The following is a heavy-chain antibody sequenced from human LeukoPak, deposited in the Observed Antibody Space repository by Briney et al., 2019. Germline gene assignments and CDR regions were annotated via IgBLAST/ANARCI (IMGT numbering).Heavy chain of an antibody. J-gene: IGHJ4*02. V-gene: IGHV1-69*05. Sequence: ASVKVSCKASGGTFSSYAISGVRQAPGQGLEWMGGIIPIFGTANYAQKFQGRVTITTDESTSTAYMELSSLRSEDTAVYYCARANSSSWEYYFDYWGQGTLVTVSS. CDR2: IIPIFGTA. CDR3: ARANSSSWEYYFDY. D-gene: IGHD6-13*01. CDR1: GGTFSSYA.